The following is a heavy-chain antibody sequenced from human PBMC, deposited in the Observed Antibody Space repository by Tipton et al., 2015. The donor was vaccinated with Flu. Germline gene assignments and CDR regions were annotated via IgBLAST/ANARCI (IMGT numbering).Heavy chain of an antibody. CDR2: IRGKGFSGTT. J-gene: IGHJ5*02. CDR1: GFPLADYA. D-gene: IGHD4/OR15-4a*01. V-gene: IGHV3-49*04. Sequence: SLRLSCTASGFPLADYAMTWVRQAPGKGLEWVGFIRGKGFSGTTEYAASVRGRFTISRDDSKNIAYLQMNSLKTEDTAVYYCYSRGAWFDLWGQGTLVTVSS. CDR3: YSRGAWFDL.